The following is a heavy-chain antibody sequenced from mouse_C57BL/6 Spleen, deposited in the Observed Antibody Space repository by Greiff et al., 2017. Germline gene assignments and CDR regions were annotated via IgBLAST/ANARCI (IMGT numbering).Heavy chain of an antibody. CDR3: ARGLGRGYFGV. V-gene: IGHV1-80*01. J-gene: IGHJ1*03. CDR2: ICPGDGGT. D-gene: IGHD4-1*01. CDR1: GYAFSSYW. Sequence: QVQLQQSGAELVKPGASVQISCKASGYAFSSYWMNWVKQRPGKGLEWIGQICPGDGGTNYNGKFKGKATLPADNSSSTVYMHLSSLTSEDSAVYFCARGLGRGYFGVWGTGTTVTVSS.